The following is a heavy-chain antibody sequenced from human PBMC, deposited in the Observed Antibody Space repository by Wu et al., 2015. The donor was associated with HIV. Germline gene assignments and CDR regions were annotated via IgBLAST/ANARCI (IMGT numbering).Heavy chain of an antibody. J-gene: IGHJ4*02. CDR1: GYTFTGYY. CDR2: INPNSGGSGGT. CDR3: VGRRSLDY. D-gene: IGHD3-16*02. V-gene: IGHV1-2*02. Sequence: QVQLVQSGAEVKKPGASVKVSCKASGYTFTGYYMHWVRQAPGQGLEWMGWINPNSGGSGGTNYAQKFQGRVTITADTSTDTAYMELSSLRSDDTAIYYCVGRRSLDYWGQGTLVTVSS.